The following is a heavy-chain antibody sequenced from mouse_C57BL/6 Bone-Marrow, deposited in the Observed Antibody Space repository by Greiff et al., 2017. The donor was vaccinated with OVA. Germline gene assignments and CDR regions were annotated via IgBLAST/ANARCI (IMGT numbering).Heavy chain of an antibody. CDR3: LTGYFDY. J-gene: IGHJ2*01. D-gene: IGHD4-1*01. CDR1: GYTFTDYE. V-gene: IGHV1-15*01. CDR2: IDPETGGT. Sequence: VQLVESGAELVRPGASVTLSCKASGYTFTDYEMHWVKQTPVHGLEWIGAIDPETGGTAYNQKFKGKAILTADKSSSTAYMELRSLTSEDSAVYYCLTGYFDYWGQGTTLTVSS.